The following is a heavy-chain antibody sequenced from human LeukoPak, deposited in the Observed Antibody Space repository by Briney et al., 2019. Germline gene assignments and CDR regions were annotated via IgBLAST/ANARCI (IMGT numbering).Heavy chain of an antibody. Sequence: GGSLRLSCAASGFTFSSYAMHWVRQAPGKGLEWVAVISHDGNNKYNADSVKGRFTISRDNSKNTLYLQTDSLRAEDTAVYYCAREGVYSNGPFDYWGQGTRVTVSS. V-gene: IGHV3-30-3*01. J-gene: IGHJ4*02. D-gene: IGHD5-18*01. CDR1: GFTFSSYA. CDR3: AREGVYSNGPFDY. CDR2: ISHDGNNK.